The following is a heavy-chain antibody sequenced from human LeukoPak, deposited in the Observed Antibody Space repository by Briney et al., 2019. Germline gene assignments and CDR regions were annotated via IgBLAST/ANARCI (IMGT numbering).Heavy chain of an antibody. CDR3: AREQYDAFDI. CDR1: GFTFSGSA. V-gene: IGHV3-73*01. CDR2: IRSKASSYAT. J-gene: IGHJ3*02. Sequence: GGSLRLSCAASGFTFSGSAMHWVRQASGKGLEWVGRIRSKASSYATAYAASVKGRFTISRDDSKNTAYLQMNSLRAEDTAVYYCAREQYDAFDIWGQGTMVTVSS.